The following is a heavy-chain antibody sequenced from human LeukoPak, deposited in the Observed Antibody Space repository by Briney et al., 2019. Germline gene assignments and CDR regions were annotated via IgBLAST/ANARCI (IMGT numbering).Heavy chain of an antibody. V-gene: IGHV1-2*02. J-gene: IGHJ5*02. CDR1: GYTFTGYY. CDR2: INPNSGGT. Sequence: ASVKVSCKASGYTFTGYYMHWVRQAPGQGLEWMGWINPNSGGTNYAQKFQGRVTMTRDTSISTAYMELSRLRSDDTAVYYCARGGVYYYDSSGSDSWFDPWGQGTLVTVSS. D-gene: IGHD3-22*01. CDR3: ARGGVYYYDSSGSDSWFDP.